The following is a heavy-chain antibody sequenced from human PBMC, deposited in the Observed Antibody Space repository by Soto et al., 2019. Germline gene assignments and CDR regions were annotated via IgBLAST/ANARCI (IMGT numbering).Heavy chain of an antibody. Sequence: GGSLRLSCAASGFTVSSNYMSWVRQAPGKGLEWVSVIYSGGSTYYADSVKGRFTISRHNSKNTLYLQMNSLRAEDTAVYYCARDRHCSGGSCSRDAFDIWGQGTMVTVSS. V-gene: IGHV3-53*04. J-gene: IGHJ3*02. D-gene: IGHD2-15*01. CDR1: GFTVSSNY. CDR2: IYSGGST. CDR3: ARDRHCSGGSCSRDAFDI.